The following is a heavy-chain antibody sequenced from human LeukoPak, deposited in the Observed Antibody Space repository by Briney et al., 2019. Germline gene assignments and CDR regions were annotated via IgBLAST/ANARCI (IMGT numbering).Heavy chain of an antibody. CDR1: GDSISSSSYY. CDR3: ARVRGYSSSCRLCWFDP. CDR2: IYYSGST. V-gene: IGHV4-39*07. Sequence: SETLSLTCTVSGDSISSSSYYWGWIRQPPGKGLEWIGSIYYSGSTYYNPSLKSRVTISVDTSKNQFSLKLSSVTAADTAVYYCARVRGYSSSCRLCWFDPWGQGTLVTVSS. J-gene: IGHJ5*02. D-gene: IGHD6-13*01.